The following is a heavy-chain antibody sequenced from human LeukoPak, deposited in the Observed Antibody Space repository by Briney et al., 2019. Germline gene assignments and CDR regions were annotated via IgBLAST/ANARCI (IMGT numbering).Heavy chain of an antibody. CDR1: GFTVSSNY. CDR2: IYSGGTT. Sequence: PGGSLRLSCAASGFTVSSNYMSWARQAPGKGLEWVSVIYSGGTTYYADSVKGRFTISRDNSKNTLYLQMNSLRAEDTAVYYCAKEGGTIYDILTGYYLSPVDPWGQGTLVTVSS. V-gene: IGHV3-53*01. J-gene: IGHJ5*02. CDR3: AKEGGTIYDILTGYYLSPVDP. D-gene: IGHD3-9*01.